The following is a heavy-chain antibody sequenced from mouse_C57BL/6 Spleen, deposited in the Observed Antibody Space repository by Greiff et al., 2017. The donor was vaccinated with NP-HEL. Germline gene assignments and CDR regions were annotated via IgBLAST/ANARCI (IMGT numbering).Heavy chain of an antibody. CDR3: ARSYYYGGP. J-gene: IGHJ2*01. Sequence: EVKLVESGGGLVKPGGSLKLSCAASGFTFSDYGMHWVRQAPEKGLEWVAYISSGSSTIYYADTVKGRFTISRDNAKNTLFLQMTGLRSEDTAVYYCARSYYYGGPWGQGTTLTVSS. V-gene: IGHV5-17*01. CDR2: ISSGSSTI. CDR1: GFTFSDYG. D-gene: IGHD1-1*01.